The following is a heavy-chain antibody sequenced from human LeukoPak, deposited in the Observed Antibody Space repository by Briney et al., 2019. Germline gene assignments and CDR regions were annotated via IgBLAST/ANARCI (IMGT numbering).Heavy chain of an antibody. CDR3: AKDTLVLYAFDI. J-gene: IGHJ3*02. V-gene: IGHV3-23*01. Sequence: GGSVRLSCAASGFTFSSYGMSWVRQAPGKGLEWVAVISGSGGSTNYADSVKGRFTISRDNSKNTLYLQMNSLRAEDTAVYYCAKDTLVLYAFDIWGQGTMVTVSS. CDR1: GFTFSSYG. CDR2: ISGSGGST. D-gene: IGHD2-15*01.